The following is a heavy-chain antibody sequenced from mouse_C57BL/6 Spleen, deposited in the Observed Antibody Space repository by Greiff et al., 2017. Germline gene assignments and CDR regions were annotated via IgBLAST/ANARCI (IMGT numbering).Heavy chain of an antibody. CDR1: GYTFTDDN. D-gene: IGHD2-4*01. V-gene: IGHV1-22*01. CDR2: ISSNNGGT. Sequence: EVQLQQSGPDLVKPGASLKMSCTASGYTFTDDNMHWVKQSHGKSLEWIGYISSNNGGTSYNQKCKGTATLPVTKSSNTAYLELRSLTSTDSAVYYCARNEYDVDYWGQGTTLTVSS. CDR3: ARNEYDVDY. J-gene: IGHJ2*01.